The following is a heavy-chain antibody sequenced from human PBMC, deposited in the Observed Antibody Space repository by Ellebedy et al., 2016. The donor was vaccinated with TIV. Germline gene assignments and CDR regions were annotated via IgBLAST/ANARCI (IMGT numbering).Heavy chain of an antibody. V-gene: IGHV1-2*02. Sequence: AASVKVSCKASGYTFTDYYIHWVRQAPGQGLEWMGWINPNSGVTHFAPRFQGRVTLTRDTSTSTAYMELSSLRSDDTAVYYCAREPLPSNTQKWTQGFDSWGQGTLVTVSS. D-gene: IGHD1-26*01. CDR1: GYTFTDYY. J-gene: IGHJ4*02. CDR2: INPNSGVT. CDR3: AREPLPSNTQKWTQGFDS.